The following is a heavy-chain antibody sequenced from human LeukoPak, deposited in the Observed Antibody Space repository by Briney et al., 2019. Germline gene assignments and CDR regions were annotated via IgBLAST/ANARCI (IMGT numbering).Heavy chain of an antibody. D-gene: IGHD2-21*01. CDR2: IYYSGST. CDR1: GASISSYY. CDR3: ARVLGIAVVAGATEDNYFDP. V-gene: IGHV4-59*01. Sequence: SETLSLTCTVSGASISSYYWSWIRQPPGKGLEWIGEIYYSGSTNNNPSLKSRVTISVDTPKNQFSLKLSSVTAADTAVYYCARVLGIAVVAGATEDNYFDPWGQGTLVTVSS. J-gene: IGHJ5*02.